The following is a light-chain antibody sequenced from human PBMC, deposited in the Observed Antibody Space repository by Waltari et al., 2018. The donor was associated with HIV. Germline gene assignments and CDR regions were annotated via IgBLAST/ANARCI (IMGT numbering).Light chain of an antibody. Sequence: QSALTQPRSVSGSPGQTVNISCTGTRSDVGAYNYVSWYQQHPGKAPKLIIYDVTKRPSGVPDRFSGSKSGNTASLTISSLQAEDETDYYCCSYAGTYTVFGGGTTVTVL. J-gene: IGLJ2*01. CDR1: RSDVGAYNY. CDR2: DVT. V-gene: IGLV2-11*01. CDR3: CSYAGTYTV.